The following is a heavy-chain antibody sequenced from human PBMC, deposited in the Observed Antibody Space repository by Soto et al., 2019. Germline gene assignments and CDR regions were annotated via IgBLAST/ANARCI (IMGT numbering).Heavy chain of an antibody. D-gene: IGHD4-17*01. CDR2: ISYDGSNK. V-gene: IGHV3-30-3*01. CDR1: GFTFSSYA. CDR3: ARVAGHYGDYAFDY. J-gene: IGHJ4*02. Sequence: QVQLVESGGGVVQPGRSLRLSCAASGFTFSSYAMHWVRQAPGKGLEWVAVISYDGSNKDYADSVKGRFTISRDNSKNTLYLQMNSLRAEDTAVYYCARVAGHYGDYAFDYWGQGTLVTVSS.